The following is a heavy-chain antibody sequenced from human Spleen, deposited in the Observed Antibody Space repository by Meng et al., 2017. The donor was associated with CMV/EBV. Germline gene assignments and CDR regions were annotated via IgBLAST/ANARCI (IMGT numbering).Heavy chain of an antibody. J-gene: IGHJ3*02. V-gene: IGHV3-9*01. CDR2: ISWNSGSI. CDR1: GFTFDDYA. D-gene: IGHD3-22*01. Sequence: SLKISCAASGFTFDDYAMHWVRQAPGKGLEWVSGISWNSGSIGYADSVKGRFTISRDNAKNSLYLQMNSLRAEDTALYYCAKDITYDSSGFLVSPDAFDIWGQGTMVTVSS. CDR3: AKDITYDSSGFLVSPDAFDI.